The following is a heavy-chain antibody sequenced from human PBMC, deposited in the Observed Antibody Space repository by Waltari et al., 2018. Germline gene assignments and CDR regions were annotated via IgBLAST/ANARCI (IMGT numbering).Heavy chain of an antibody. D-gene: IGHD2-2*02. CDR2: FYYGGST. V-gene: IGHV4-39*07. Sequence: QVQLQESGPGLVKPSETLSLTCSVSGGSIDSDTYYWGWIRQPPGKGLEWIGSFYYGGSTYYNPSLKSRVAISVHTSKRQFSLKLTSMTAADTALYFCARLGYCSSTSCYTTFFDAFDIWGQGTMVTVSS. CDR1: GGSIDSDTYY. J-gene: IGHJ3*02. CDR3: ARLGYCSSTSCYTTFFDAFDI.